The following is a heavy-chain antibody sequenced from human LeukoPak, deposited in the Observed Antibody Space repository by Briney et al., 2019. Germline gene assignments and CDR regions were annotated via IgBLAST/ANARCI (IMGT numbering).Heavy chain of an antibody. V-gene: IGHV4-59*01. CDR3: ARWAGSWTARWYDY. CDR2: IYYSGST. CDR1: GGSISSYY. Sequence: SETLSLTCTVSGGSISSYYWSWIRQPPGKGLEWIGYIYYSGSTNYDPSLKSRVTISVDTSKNQFSLKLSSVTAADTAVYYCARWAGSWTARWYDYWGQGTLVTVSS. D-gene: IGHD6-13*01. J-gene: IGHJ4*02.